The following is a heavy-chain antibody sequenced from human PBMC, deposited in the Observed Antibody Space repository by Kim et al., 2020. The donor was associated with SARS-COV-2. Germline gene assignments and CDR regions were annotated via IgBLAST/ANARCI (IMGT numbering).Heavy chain of an antibody. D-gene: IGHD1-1*01. Sequence: GGSLRLSCVAFGFTFSDYRMNWVRQAPGRDWSGFHSSVMMVVASTTQTLGGADSPFPRDDAKNSLYLQMNSLTADDTAVYYCVRDGRPGIRYPALDSWG. CDR2: SVMMVVAS. J-gene: IGHJ5*01. CDR3: VRDGRPGIRYPALDS. V-gene: IGHV3-48*01. CDR1: GFTFSDYR.